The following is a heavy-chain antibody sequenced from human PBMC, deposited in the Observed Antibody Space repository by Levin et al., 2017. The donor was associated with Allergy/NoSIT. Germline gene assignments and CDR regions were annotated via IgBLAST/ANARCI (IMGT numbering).Heavy chain of an antibody. CDR1: GFTFSSYS. V-gene: IGHV3-48*01. D-gene: IGHD3-9*01. CDR2: ISSSSTI. Sequence: PGGSLRLSCAASGFTFSSYSMNWVRQAPGKGLEWVSYISSSSTIYYADSVKGRFTISRDNAKNSLYLQMNSLRVEDTAVYYCARVVVVRGHYDILIGYQLDSWGQGTLVTVSS. J-gene: IGHJ4*02. CDR3: ARVVVVRGHYDILIGYQLDS.